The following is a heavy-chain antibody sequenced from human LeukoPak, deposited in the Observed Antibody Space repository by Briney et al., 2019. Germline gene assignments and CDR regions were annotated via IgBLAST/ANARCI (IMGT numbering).Heavy chain of an antibody. CDR2: IYYSGST. Sequence: SQTLSLTCTVSGGSISSGDYYWSWIRQPPGKGLEWIGYIYYSGSTYYNPSLKSRVTISVDTSKNQFSLKLSSVTAADTAVYYCARYCSSTSCYTEGFDYWGQGTLVTASS. V-gene: IGHV4-30-4*08. CDR1: GGSISSGDYY. CDR3: ARYCSSTSCYTEGFDY. D-gene: IGHD2-2*02. J-gene: IGHJ4*02.